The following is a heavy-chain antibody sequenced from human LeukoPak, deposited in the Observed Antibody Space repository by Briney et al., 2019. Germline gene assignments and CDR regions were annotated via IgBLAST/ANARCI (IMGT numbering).Heavy chain of an antibody. CDR3: ARDVPETGKYSSATGDY. CDR2: IYHSGST. Sequence: SETLSLTCTVSGGSISSYYWSWIRQPPGKGLEWIGYIYHSGSTYYNPSLKSRVTISVDRSKNQFSLKLSSVTAADTAVYYCARDVPETGKYSSATGDYWGQGTLVTVSS. V-gene: IGHV4-59*12. CDR1: GGSISSYY. J-gene: IGHJ4*02. D-gene: IGHD6-25*01.